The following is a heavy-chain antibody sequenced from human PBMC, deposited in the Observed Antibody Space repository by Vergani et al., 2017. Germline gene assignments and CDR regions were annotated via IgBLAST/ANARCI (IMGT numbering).Heavy chain of an antibody. CDR2: IYHSGST. CDR3: ARGRPVSSGYMVDAFDI. Sequence: QVQLQESGPGLVKPSGTLSLTCAVSGGSISSSNWWSWVRQPPGKGLEWIGEIYHSGSTNYNPSRKSRVTISVDKSKNQFSLKLSSVTAADTAVYYCARGRPVSSGYMVDAFDIWGQGTMVTVAS. CDR1: GGSISSSNW. D-gene: IGHD6-13*01. J-gene: IGHJ3*02. V-gene: IGHV4-4*02.